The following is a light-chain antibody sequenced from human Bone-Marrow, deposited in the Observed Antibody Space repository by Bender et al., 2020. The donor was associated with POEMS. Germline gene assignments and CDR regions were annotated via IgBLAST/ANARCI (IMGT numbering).Light chain of an antibody. J-gene: IGLJ3*02. CDR1: SSNFGAGYD. CDR3: QSYDNSLGGWV. V-gene: IGLV1-40*01. Sequence: QSVLTQPPSVSGAPGQRVTISCTGTSSNFGAGYDVHWYQHLPGKAPKLLIYGNKNRPSGVPDRFSGSKSGTSASLAITGLQAEDEGDYYCQSYDNSLGGWVFGGGTKLTVL. CDR2: GNK.